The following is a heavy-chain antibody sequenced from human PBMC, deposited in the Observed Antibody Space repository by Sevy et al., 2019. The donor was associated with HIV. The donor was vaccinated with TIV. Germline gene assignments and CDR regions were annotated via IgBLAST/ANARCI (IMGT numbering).Heavy chain of an antibody. CDR1: GGTFSSYA. D-gene: IGHD2-2*01. CDR2: IIPIFGTA. CDR3: ASRTLKGIVVVPAAIRGDYYYYDGMDV. V-gene: IGHV1-69*13. J-gene: IGHJ6*02. Sequence: ASVEVSCKASGGTFSSYAISWVRQAPGQGLEWMGGIIPIFGTANYAQKFQGRVTITADESTSTAYRELSSMRSEDTAVYSWASRTLKGIVVVPAAIRGDYYYYDGMDVWGQGTTVTVSS.